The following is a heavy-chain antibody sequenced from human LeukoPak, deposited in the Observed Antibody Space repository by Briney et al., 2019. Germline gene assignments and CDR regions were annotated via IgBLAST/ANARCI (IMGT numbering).Heavy chain of an antibody. CDR3: ARDGGSAATITNWFDP. CDR2: ISSSSSYI. D-gene: IGHD5-12*01. Sequence: GGSLRRSCAASGFTFSSYSMNWVRQAPGKGLEWVSSISSSSSYIYYADSVKGRFTISRDNAKNSLYLQMNSLRAEDTAVYYCARDGGSAATITNWFDPWGQGTLVTVSS. CDR1: GFTFSSYS. J-gene: IGHJ5*02. V-gene: IGHV3-21*01.